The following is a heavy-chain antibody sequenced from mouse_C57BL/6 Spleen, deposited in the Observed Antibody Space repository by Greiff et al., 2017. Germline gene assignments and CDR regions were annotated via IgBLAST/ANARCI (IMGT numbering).Heavy chain of an antibody. CDR2: INPSNGGT. CDR3: ARDTTVSDWYFDV. Sequence: QVQLQQPGTELVKPGASVKLSCKASGYTFTSYWMHWVKQRPGKGLEWIGNINPSNGGTNYNEKFKSKATLTVDKSSSTAYMQLSSLTSEDSAVYYCARDTTVSDWYFDVWGTGTSVTVSS. V-gene: IGHV1-53*01. J-gene: IGHJ1*03. CDR1: GYTFTSYW. D-gene: IGHD1-1*01.